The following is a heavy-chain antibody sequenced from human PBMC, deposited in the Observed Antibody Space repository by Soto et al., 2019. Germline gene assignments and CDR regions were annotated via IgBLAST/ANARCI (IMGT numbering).Heavy chain of an antibody. Sequence: GGSLRLSCAASGFTFSSYGMHWVRQAPGKGLEWVAVIWYDGSNKYYADSVKGRFTISRDNSKNTLYLQMNSLRAEDTAVYYCARGFGYYDILTGYLPWFDPWGQGTLVTVSS. J-gene: IGHJ5*02. CDR2: IWYDGSNK. CDR1: GFTFSSYG. D-gene: IGHD3-9*01. V-gene: IGHV3-33*01. CDR3: ARGFGYYDILTGYLPWFDP.